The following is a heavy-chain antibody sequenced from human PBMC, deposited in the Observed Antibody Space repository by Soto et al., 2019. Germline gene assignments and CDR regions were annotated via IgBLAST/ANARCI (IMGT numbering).Heavy chain of an antibody. CDR2: ISGSGGST. V-gene: IGHV3-23*01. CDR3: AKDRTRGYSGYAHDY. D-gene: IGHD5-12*01. Sequence: SGGSLRLSCAASGFTFSSYAMSWVRQAPGKGLEWVSGISGSGGSTYYAESVKGRFTISRDNSKNTLYLQVNSLRAEDTAVYYCAKDRTRGYSGYAHDYWGQGTLVTVSS. J-gene: IGHJ4*02. CDR1: GFTFSSYA.